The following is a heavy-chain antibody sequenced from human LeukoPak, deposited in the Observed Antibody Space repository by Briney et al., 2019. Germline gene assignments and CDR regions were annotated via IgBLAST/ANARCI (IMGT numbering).Heavy chain of an antibody. V-gene: IGHV3-7*01. J-gene: IGHJ4*02. Sequence: GGSLRLSCAASGFTFSSYWMSWVRQAPGKGLEWVANIKQDGSEKYYVDSVKGRFTISRDNAKNSLYLQMNSLRAEDTAVYYCARDLRSSGWYYFDYWGQGTLVTVSS. CDR3: ARDLRSSGWYYFDY. CDR1: GFTFSSYW. CDR2: IKQDGSEK. D-gene: IGHD6-19*01.